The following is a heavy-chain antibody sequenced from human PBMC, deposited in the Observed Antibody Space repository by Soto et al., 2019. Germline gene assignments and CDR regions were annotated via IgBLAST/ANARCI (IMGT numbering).Heavy chain of an antibody. CDR1: GGSISTGGYY. CDR2: IYYSGST. CDR3: ARLYETTGYYDEGWFDP. D-gene: IGHD3-22*01. Sequence: QVQLQESGPGLVKPSQTLSLTCTVSGGSISTGGYYWSWIRQHPGKGLEWIGHIYYSGSTYHNPSLKSRLIISVDTSKNQFSLTLSSVTAADTAVYYCARLYETTGYYDEGWFDPWGQGTLVTVSS. J-gene: IGHJ5*02. V-gene: IGHV4-31*03.